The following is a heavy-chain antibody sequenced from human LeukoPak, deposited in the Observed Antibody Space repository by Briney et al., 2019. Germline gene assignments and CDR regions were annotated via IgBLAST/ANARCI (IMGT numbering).Heavy chain of an antibody. CDR3: ARGGGLDV. Sequence: GGSLRLSCAASGFTFSSYWMNWARQAPGKGLEWVASINHNGNVNYYVDSVKGRLTISRDNAKNSLYLQMSNLRAEDTAVYFCARGGGLDVWGQGARSPSP. J-gene: IGHJ6*02. CDR2: INHNGNVN. D-gene: IGHD3-16*01. V-gene: IGHV3-7*03. CDR1: GFTFSSYW.